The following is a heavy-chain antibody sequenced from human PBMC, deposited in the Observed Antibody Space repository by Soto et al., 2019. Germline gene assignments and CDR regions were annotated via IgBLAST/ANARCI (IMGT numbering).Heavy chain of an antibody. CDR3: ARFVRSCSATTCSTRADV. V-gene: IGHV4-4*07. CDR2: IYTSGST. D-gene: IGHD2-2*01. J-gene: IGHJ6*02. CDR1: GGSISSYY. Sequence: PSETLSLTCTVSGGSISSYYWSWIRQPAGKGLEWIGRIYTSGSTNYNPSLKSRVTMSVDTSKNQFSLKLSSVTAADTAVYHCARFVRSCSATTCSTRADVWGQGITVTVSS.